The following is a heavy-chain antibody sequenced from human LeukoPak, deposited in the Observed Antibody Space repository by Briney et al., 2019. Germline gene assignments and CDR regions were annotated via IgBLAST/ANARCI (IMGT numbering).Heavy chain of an antibody. CDR2: IYYIGST. Sequence: SETLSLTCTVSGGPISSYYWSWIRQPPGKGLEWIGYIYYIGSTYYNPSLKSRVTISVDTSKNQFSLKLSSVTAADTAVYYCALNYDFWSGYRSNAFDIWGQGTMVTVSS. CDR3: ALNYDFWSGYRSNAFDI. V-gene: IGHV4-59*04. CDR1: GGPISSYY. D-gene: IGHD3-3*01. J-gene: IGHJ3*02.